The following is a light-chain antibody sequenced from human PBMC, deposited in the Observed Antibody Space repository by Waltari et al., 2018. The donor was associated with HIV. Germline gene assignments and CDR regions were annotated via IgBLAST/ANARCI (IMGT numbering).Light chain of an antibody. CDR3: QQYTNRPPRT. CDR2: GAS. V-gene: IGKV3-15*01. Sequence: DIVMTQSPATLSVSPGERATLPCRASQSVSSNVAWYQQKPGQAPRLLIYGASTRATGVPARFSGSGSGTEFTLIISSLQSEDFAVYYCQQYTNRPPRTFGQGTKVEVK. CDR1: QSVSSN. J-gene: IGKJ1*01.